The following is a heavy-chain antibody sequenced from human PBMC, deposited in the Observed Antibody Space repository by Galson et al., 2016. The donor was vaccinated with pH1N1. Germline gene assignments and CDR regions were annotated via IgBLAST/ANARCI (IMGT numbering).Heavy chain of an antibody. J-gene: IGHJ4*02. Sequence: SVKVSCKASGGTFRTYVISWVRQAPGRGLEWMGGIIPIFGTAKYAQKFQGRVTITADESTSTAYMELSSLRSEDTAVYYCASPSPFYGSSGYYLHFRDWGQGTLVTVSS. CDR1: GGTFRTYV. D-gene: IGHD3-22*01. CDR2: IIPIFGTA. CDR3: ASPSPFYGSSGYYLHFRD. V-gene: IGHV1-69*13.